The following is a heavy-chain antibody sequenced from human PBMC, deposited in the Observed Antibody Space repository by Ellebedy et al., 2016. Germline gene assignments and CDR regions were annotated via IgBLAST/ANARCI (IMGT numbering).Heavy chain of an antibody. CDR2: IYHSGST. D-gene: IGHD3-22*01. V-gene: IGHV4-38-2*02. Sequence: SETLSLTXTVSGYSISSGYYWGWIRQPPGKGLEWIGSIYHSGSTYYNPSLKSRVTISVDTSKNQFSLKLSSVTAADTAVYYCASHYYDSSGYADYWGQGTLVTVSS. J-gene: IGHJ4*02. CDR3: ASHYYDSSGYADY. CDR1: GYSISSGYY.